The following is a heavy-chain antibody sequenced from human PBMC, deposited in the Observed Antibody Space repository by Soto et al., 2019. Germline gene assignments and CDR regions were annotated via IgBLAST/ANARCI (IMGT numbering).Heavy chain of an antibody. V-gene: IGHV1-46*03. Sequence: ASVKVSCKASGYASTTYYMHWVRHAQRQLLEWMGIINPSGGSTSYAQKFQGRVTMTRDTSTSTVYMELSSLRSEDTAVYYCARETKGMVRGVNDAFDIWGQGTMVTVSS. D-gene: IGHD3-10*01. CDR1: GYASTTYY. J-gene: IGHJ3*02. CDR3: ARETKGMVRGVNDAFDI. CDR2: INPSGGST.